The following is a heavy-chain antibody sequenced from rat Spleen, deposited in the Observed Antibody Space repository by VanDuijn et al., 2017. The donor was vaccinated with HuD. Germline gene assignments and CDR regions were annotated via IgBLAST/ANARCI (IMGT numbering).Heavy chain of an antibody. J-gene: IGHJ2*01. D-gene: IGHD5-1*01. Sequence: QVQLKESGPGLVQPSQTLSLTCTVSGFSLTTNGVSWVRQPPGKGLEWIAAVSSGGNTYYNSGIKSRRSISRDTSKTQVFLKMNSLQTEDTAIYYCTRDQLGAGFDYWGQGVMVTVSS. V-gene: IGHV2S12*01. CDR1: GFSLTTNG. CDR3: TRDQLGAGFDY. CDR2: VSSGGNT.